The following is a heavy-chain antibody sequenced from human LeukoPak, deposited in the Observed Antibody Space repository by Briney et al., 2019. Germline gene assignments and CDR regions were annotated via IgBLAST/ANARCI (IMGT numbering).Heavy chain of an antibody. J-gene: IGHJ4*02. CDR3: ARENIVGGYFDY. Sequence: ASVKVSCKASGGTFSSYAISWVRQAPGQGLEWMGRIIPILGIANYAQKFQGRVTITADKSTSTAYMELSSLRSEDTAVYYCARENIVGGYFDYWGQGTLVTVYS. CDR1: GGTFSSYA. CDR2: IIPILGIA. D-gene: IGHD1-26*01. V-gene: IGHV1-69*04.